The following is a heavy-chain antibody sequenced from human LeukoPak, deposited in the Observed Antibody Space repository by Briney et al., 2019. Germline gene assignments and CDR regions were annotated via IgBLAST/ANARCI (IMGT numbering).Heavy chain of an antibody. CDR3: ARPGPDAFDI. V-gene: IGHV3-66*04. CDR2: IYSGGST. Sequence: PGGSLRLSCAASGFTVSSNYMSWVRQAPGKGLEWVSVIYSGGSTYYAVSVKGRFTFSRDNSKNTLYLQMNSLRAEDTAVYYCARPGPDAFDIWGQGTMVTVSS. CDR1: GFTVSSNY. J-gene: IGHJ3*02.